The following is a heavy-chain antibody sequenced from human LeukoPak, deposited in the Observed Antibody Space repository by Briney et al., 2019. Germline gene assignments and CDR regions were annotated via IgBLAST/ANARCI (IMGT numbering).Heavy chain of an antibody. V-gene: IGHV3-15*01. Sequence: GGSLRLSCAAPGFTFSNAWMSWVRQAPGKGLEWVGRIKSKTDGGTTDYAAPVKGRFTISRDDSKNTLYLQMNSLKTGDTAVYYCTTDPVTMIVVVTPFDYWGQGTLVTVSS. CDR1: GFTFSNAW. CDR3: TTDPVTMIVVVTPFDY. CDR2: IKSKTDGGTT. D-gene: IGHD3-22*01. J-gene: IGHJ4*02.